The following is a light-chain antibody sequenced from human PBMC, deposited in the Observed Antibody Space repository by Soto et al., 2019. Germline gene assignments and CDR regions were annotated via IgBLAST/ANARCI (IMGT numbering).Light chain of an antibody. CDR1: QDISNY. Sequence: DIQMTQSPSSLSASVGDRVTITCQASQDISNYLNWYQQKPGKAPKLLIYEASNLETGVPSRFSGSGPGTYFTFTISCLQPEDIAPYSCQHYDNLPATFGGGTKVDIK. CDR3: QHYDNLPAT. J-gene: IGKJ4*01. V-gene: IGKV1-33*01. CDR2: EAS.